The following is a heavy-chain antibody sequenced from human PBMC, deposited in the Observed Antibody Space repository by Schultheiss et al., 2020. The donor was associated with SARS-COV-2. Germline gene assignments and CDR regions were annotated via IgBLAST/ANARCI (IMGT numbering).Heavy chain of an antibody. D-gene: IGHD3-16*01. J-gene: IGHJ6*02. V-gene: IGHV3-30-3*01. CDR1: GFTFSSYA. Sequence: GESLKISCAASGFTFSSYAMHWVRQAPGKGLEWVAVISYDGSNKYYADSVKGRFTISRDNSKNTLYLQMNSLRAEDTAVYYCARSPRYDYYYGMDVWGQGTTVTVSS. CDR2: ISYDGSNK. CDR3: ARSPRYDYYYGMDV.